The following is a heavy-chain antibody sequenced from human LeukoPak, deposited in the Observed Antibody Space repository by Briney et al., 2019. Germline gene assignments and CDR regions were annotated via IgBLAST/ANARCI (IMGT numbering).Heavy chain of an antibody. Sequence: GGSLRLSCAASGFSFSTYGMSWVRQAPGKGLEWVSAISGSGGYTYYADSVRGRFTISRDNSKNTVYLQMNNLRDDDTAVYYCAKDGKRISVIGVVRRGHYLDYWGQGTLVTVSS. CDR3: AKDGKRISVIGVVRRGHYLDY. CDR1: GFSFSTYG. D-gene: IGHD3-22*01. V-gene: IGHV3-23*01. CDR2: ISGSGGYT. J-gene: IGHJ4*02.